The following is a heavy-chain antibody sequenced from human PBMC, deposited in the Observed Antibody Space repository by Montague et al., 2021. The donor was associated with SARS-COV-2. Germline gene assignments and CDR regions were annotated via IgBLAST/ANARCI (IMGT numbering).Heavy chain of an antibody. CDR1: GFTFSSYG. Sequence: SLRLSCAASGFTFSSYGMNWVRQAPGKGLEWVASICCDGSNKYYADSVKGRFTISRDNAKNTLYLQMSSLRAEDTAVYYCARALAAYYYGMDVWGQGTTVTVSS. D-gene: IGHD3-16*02. J-gene: IGHJ6*02. CDR3: ARALAAYYYGMDV. V-gene: IGHV3-33*01. CDR2: ICCDGSNK.